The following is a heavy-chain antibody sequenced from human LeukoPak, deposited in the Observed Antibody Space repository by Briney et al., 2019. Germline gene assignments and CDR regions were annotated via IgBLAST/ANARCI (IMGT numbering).Heavy chain of an antibody. CDR3: ARGKRYSSSWFYNRLDP. D-gene: IGHD6-13*01. Sequence: PGGSLRLSCEVSGFTFSSYDMHWVRQTTGKGLEWVSGIGTTGDTHYPDSVKGRFTVSRENAKNPLYLQMNSLRAVDTAVYYCARGKRYSSSWFYNRLDPWGQGTLVTVSS. V-gene: IGHV3-13*01. CDR1: GFTFSSYD. CDR2: IGTTGDT. J-gene: IGHJ5*02.